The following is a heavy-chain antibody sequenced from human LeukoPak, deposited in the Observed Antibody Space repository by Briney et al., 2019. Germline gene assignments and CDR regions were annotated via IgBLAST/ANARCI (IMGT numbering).Heavy chain of an antibody. V-gene: IGHV1-18*01. D-gene: IGHD6-13*01. Sequence: ASVKVSCKASGYTFTSYDINWVRQATGQGLEWMGWISAYNGNTNYAQKLQGRVTMTTNTSTSTAYMELRSLRSDDTAVYYCARGQARGIAAHDPWGQGTLVTVSS. CDR2: ISAYNGNT. CDR3: ARGQARGIAAHDP. J-gene: IGHJ5*02. CDR1: GYTFTSYD.